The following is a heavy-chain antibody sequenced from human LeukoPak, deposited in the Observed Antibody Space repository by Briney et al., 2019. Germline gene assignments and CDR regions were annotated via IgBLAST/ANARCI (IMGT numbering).Heavy chain of an antibody. CDR1: GFTFSSYE. CDR3: ARYVSGSIN. Sequence: RGSLRLSCAASGFTFSSYEMNWVRQSPGRGLEWVSYISSSGNVIYYADSVEGRFTVSRDNAKNSLYLQMNSLRAEDAAVYYCARYVSGSINWGQGTLVTVSS. CDR2: ISSSGNVI. V-gene: IGHV3-48*03. D-gene: IGHD3-10*01. J-gene: IGHJ4*02.